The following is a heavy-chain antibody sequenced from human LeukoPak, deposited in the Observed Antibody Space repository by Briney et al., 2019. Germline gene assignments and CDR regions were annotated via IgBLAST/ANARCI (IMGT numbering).Heavy chain of an antibody. Sequence: GGSLRLSCAASGFTFSSYAMSWVRQAPGKGLEWVSAISGSGGSTYYADSVKGRFTISRDNSKNTLYLQMNSLRAEDTAVYYCAKDPGADFWSGYYDYWGRGTLVTVSS. D-gene: IGHD3-3*01. CDR1: GFTFSSYA. CDR3: AKDPGADFWSGYYDY. J-gene: IGHJ4*02. CDR2: ISGSGGST. V-gene: IGHV3-23*01.